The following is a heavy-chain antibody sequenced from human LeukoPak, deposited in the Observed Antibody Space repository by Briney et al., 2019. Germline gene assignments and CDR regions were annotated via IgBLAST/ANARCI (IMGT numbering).Heavy chain of an antibody. Sequence: PGGSLRLSCAASGFIFSSYAMHWVRQAPGKGLEWVAVISYDGSNKYYADSVKGRFTTSRDNSKNTLYLQMNSLRAEDTAVYYCARVNDYYYGSGSYLAEDYWGQGTLVTVSS. V-gene: IGHV3-30*04. CDR3: ARVNDYYYGSGSYLAEDY. CDR2: ISYDGSNK. J-gene: IGHJ4*02. D-gene: IGHD3-10*01. CDR1: GFIFSSYA.